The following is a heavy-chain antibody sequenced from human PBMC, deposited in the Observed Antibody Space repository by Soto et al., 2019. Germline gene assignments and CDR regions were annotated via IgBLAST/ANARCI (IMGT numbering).Heavy chain of an antibody. V-gene: IGHV3-30*19. Sequence: GGSLRLSCAASGFTFSSYGMHWVRQAPGKGLEWVAVISYDGSNKYYADSVKGRFTISRDNSKNTLYLQMNSLRAEDTAVYYCARDRESYYGSGSYYKRPNGMDVWGQGTTVTVSS. CDR1: GFTFSSYG. CDR3: ARDRESYYGSGSYYKRPNGMDV. D-gene: IGHD3-10*01. CDR2: ISYDGSNK. J-gene: IGHJ6*02.